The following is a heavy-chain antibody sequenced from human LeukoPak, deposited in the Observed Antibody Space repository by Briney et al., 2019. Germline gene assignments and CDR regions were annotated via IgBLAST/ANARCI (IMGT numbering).Heavy chain of an antibody. V-gene: IGHV3-30*18. J-gene: IGHJ4*02. CDR1: GFTFSSYG. Sequence: PGGSLRLSCAASGFTFSSYGMHWVRQAPGKGLEWVAVISYDGSNKYYADSVKGRFTISRDNSKNMLYLQMNSLRAEDTAVYYCAKDGSSLDYWGQGTLVTVSS. D-gene: IGHD6-13*01. CDR3: AKDGSSLDY. CDR2: ISYDGSNK.